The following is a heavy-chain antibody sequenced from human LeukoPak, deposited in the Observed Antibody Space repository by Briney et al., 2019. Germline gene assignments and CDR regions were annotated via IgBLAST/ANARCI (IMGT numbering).Heavy chain of an antibody. CDR3: ARDEDPYGSGSYSDY. V-gene: IGHV4-59*01. Sequence: PSETLSLTCTVSGGSISSYYWSWIRQPPGNGLEWLGCIYCSGSTNYNPSLKSRVTISVDTSKNQFSLKPSSVTAADTAVYYCARDEDPYGSGSYSDYWGQGTLVTV. D-gene: IGHD3-10*01. CDR1: GGSISSYY. CDR2: IYCSGST. J-gene: IGHJ4*02.